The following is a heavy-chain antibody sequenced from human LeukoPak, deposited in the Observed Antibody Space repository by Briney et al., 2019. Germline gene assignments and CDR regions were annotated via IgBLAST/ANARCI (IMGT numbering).Heavy chain of an antibody. CDR2: ISGSGGST. J-gene: IGHJ4*02. Sequence: GGSLRLSCAASGFTFSSYAMNWVRQAPGKGLEWVSAISGSGGSTYYADSVKGRFTISRDNAKNSLYLQMNSLRAEDTAVYYCARAGGDGYPWYFDYWGQGTLVIVSS. D-gene: IGHD5-24*01. CDR1: GFTFSSYA. CDR3: ARAGGDGYPWYFDY. V-gene: IGHV3-23*01.